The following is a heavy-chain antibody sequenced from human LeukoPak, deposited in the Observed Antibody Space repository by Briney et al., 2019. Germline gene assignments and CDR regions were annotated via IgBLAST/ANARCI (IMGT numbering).Heavy chain of an antibody. CDR1: GFTFSTYA. CDR2: ISGSGGNK. Sequence: PGXXLRLSCAASGFTFSTYAMGWVRQAPGEGLKWVSSISGSGGNKYYVDSVKGRFNISRDNSKNTLYLQINSLRADDTALYYCVKALYGGNSVWGQGTLVTVSS. CDR3: VKALYGGNSV. J-gene: IGHJ4*02. V-gene: IGHV3-23*01. D-gene: IGHD4-23*01.